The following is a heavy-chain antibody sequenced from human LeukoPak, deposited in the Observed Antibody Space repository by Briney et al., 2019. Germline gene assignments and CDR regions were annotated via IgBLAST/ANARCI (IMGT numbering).Heavy chain of an antibody. CDR2: IYTSGST. Sequence: PSETLSLTCTVSGGSISSGSYYWSWIRQPAGKGLEWIGRIYTSGSTNYNPSLKSRVTISVDTSKNQFSLKLSSVTAADTAVYYCAREGSSSSLYYFDYWGQGTLVTVSS. CDR1: GGSISSGSYY. D-gene: IGHD6-6*01. V-gene: IGHV4-61*02. J-gene: IGHJ4*02. CDR3: AREGSSSSLYYFDY.